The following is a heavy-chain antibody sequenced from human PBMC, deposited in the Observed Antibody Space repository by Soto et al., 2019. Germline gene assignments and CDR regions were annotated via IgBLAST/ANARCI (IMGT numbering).Heavy chain of an antibody. Sequence: QVQLQESGPGLVKPSGTLSLTCAVSGDSVSSNYYWCWVRQPPGKGLEWIGEIYHTGTTNYNPSLKXXVPISVDKSNNQFSLDLSSVTAADTAVYYCARSAGWYAVHSWGPGTLVTVSS. V-gene: IGHV4-4*02. J-gene: IGHJ4*02. CDR2: IYHTGTT. CDR3: ARSAGWYAVHS. D-gene: IGHD6-19*01. CDR1: GDSVSSNYY.